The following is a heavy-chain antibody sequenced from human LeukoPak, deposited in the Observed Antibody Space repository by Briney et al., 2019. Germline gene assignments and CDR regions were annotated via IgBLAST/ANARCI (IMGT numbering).Heavy chain of an antibody. CDR2: ISSSSSYI. Sequence: PGGSLRLSCAASGFTFSSYSMNWVRQAPGKGLEWVSSISSSSSYIYYADSVKGRFTISRDNAKNSLYLQMNSLRAEDTAVYYCASSPTITMVRGVEDYWGQGTLVTVSS. D-gene: IGHD3-10*01. CDR3: ASSPTITMVRGVEDY. CDR1: GFTFSSYS. J-gene: IGHJ4*02. V-gene: IGHV3-21*01.